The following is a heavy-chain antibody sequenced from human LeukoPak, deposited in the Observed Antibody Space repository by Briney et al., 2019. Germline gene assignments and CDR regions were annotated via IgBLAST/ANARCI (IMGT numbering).Heavy chain of an antibody. D-gene: IGHD3-10*01. J-gene: IGHJ4*02. Sequence: SETLSLTCTVSGVSISSSSYYWGWIRQPPGKGLEWIGTIYYSGSTYYNPSFKSRVTISVDTSKNQFSLKLSSVTAADTAVYYCARDTNYGSGSSYNDAWGQGTLVTVSS. V-gene: IGHV4-39*07. CDR2: IYYSGST. CDR3: ARDTNYGSGSSYNDA. CDR1: GVSISSSSYY.